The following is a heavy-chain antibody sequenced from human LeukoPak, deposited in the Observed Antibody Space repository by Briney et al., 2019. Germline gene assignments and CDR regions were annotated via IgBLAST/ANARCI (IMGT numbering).Heavy chain of an antibody. CDR1: GGSLSSYY. V-gene: IGHV4-59*12. CDR2: IYHTGST. D-gene: IGHD4-11*01. J-gene: IGHJ4*02. CDR3: ARGSNYDNYFDY. Sequence: SETLSLTCTVSGGSLSSYYWSWIRQPPGKGLEWIGYIYHTGSTNYSPSLKSRVTISVDRSKNQFSLKLSSVTAADTAVYYCARGSNYDNYFDYWGQGTLVTVSS.